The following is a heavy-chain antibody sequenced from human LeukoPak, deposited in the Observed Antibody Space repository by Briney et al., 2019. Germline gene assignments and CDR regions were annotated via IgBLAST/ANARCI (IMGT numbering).Heavy chain of an antibody. Sequence: PSETLSLTCTVSGGSISSYYSSWIRQPPGKGLEWIGYIYYSGSNNYNPSLKSRVTISVDTSKNQFSLKLSSVTAADTAVYYCAKREWEYNWFDPWGQGTLVTVSS. D-gene: IGHD1-26*01. CDR1: GGSISSYY. V-gene: IGHV4-59*01. J-gene: IGHJ5*02. CDR2: IYYSGSN. CDR3: AKREWEYNWFDP.